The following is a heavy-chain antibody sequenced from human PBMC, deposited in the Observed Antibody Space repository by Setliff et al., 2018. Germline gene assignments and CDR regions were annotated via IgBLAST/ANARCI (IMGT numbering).Heavy chain of an antibody. CDR1: GFTFSSYW. Sequence: HPGGSLRLSCAASGFTFSSYWMSWVRQAPGKGLEWVALISYDDTKKYLADSVKGRFTISRDIAKNSLYLQMNSLRAEDTAVYYCARAPAHDYADYMFMTTMGYYFDYWGQGTLVTVSS. CDR2: ISYDDTKK. D-gene: IGHD4-17*01. CDR3: ARAPAHDYADYMFMTTMGYYFDY. V-gene: IGHV3-30*03. J-gene: IGHJ4*02.